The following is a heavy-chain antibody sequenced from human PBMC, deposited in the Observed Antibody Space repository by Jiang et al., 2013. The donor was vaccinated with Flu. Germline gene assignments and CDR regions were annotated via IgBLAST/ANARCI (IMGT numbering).Heavy chain of an antibody. CDR2: IYYSGST. Sequence: LLKPSETLSLTCTVSGGSISSYYWSWIRQPPGKGLEWIGYIYYSGSTNYNPSLKSRVTISVDTSKNQFSLKLSSVTAADTAVYYCARDTVVVNAFDIWGQGTMVTVSS. V-gene: IGHV4-59*01. D-gene: IGHD2-21*01. CDR1: GGSISSYY. CDR3: ARDTVVVNAFDI. J-gene: IGHJ3*02.